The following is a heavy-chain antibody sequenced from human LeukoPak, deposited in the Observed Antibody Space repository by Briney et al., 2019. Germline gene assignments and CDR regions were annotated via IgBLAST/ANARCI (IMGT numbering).Heavy chain of an antibody. CDR1: GGSISSYY. J-gene: IGHJ5*02. CDR3: ARDRYSSSYPYNWFDP. CDR2: IYTSGST. D-gene: IGHD6-6*01. Sequence: SETLSLTCTVSGGSISSYYWSWIRQPAGKGLEWIGRIYTSGSTNYNPSLKSRVTMSVDTSKNQFSLKLSSVTAADTAVYYCARDRYSSSYPYNWFDPWGQGTLVTVSS. V-gene: IGHV4-4*07.